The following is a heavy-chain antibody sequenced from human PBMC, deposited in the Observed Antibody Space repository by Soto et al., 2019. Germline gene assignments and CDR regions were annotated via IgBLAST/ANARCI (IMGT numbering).Heavy chain of an antibody. V-gene: IGHV3-23*01. D-gene: IGHD2-2*01. CDR1: GFTFSNYA. CDR3: AKAGGSSTSNWFDP. CDR2: ISTSGGST. J-gene: IGHJ5*02. Sequence: GGSLRLSCAASGFTFSNYAMSWVRQVPGKGLEWVSSISTSGGSTYYADPVKGRFAISRDNSRNTLYLQVNSLRAEDTAVYYCAKAGGSSTSNWFDPWGHGTLVTVSS.